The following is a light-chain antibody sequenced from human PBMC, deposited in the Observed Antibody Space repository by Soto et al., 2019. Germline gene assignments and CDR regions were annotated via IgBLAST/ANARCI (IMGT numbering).Light chain of an antibody. CDR1: QSISNY. Sequence: DIQMTQSPSSLSASIGDRVTITCRASQSISNYLNWYQLKPGKAPKLLIYAASTLQSGVPSRFSGSGSGTTFTLTISSLQPEDFATYCCHQSYNTPWTFGQGTKVEIK. CDR2: AAS. J-gene: IGKJ1*01. CDR3: HQSYNTPWT. V-gene: IGKV1-39*01.